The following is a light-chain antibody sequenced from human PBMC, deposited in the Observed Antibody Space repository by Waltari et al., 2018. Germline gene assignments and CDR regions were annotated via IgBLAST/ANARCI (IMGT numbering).Light chain of an antibody. CDR1: QNIGTY. J-gene: IGKJ1*01. CDR2: AAS. Sequence: LTQSPGTLSLSPGERATLSCRASQNIGTYLVWYQQKPGQPPRLLMYAASRRATGVPDRFSGSGSGTDFSLTISRLEPEDFAVYYCQNHERLPATFGQWTRVEIK. V-gene: IGKV3-20*01. CDR3: QNHERLPAT.